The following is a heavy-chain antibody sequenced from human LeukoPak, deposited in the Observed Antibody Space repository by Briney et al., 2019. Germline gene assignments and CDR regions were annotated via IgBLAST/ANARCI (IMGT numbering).Heavy chain of an antibody. CDR3: AKRGVVIRVILVGFHKEAYYFDS. Sequence: GGSLRLSCAVSGITLSNYGMTWVRQAPGKGLEWVAGISDSGGRTNYADSVKGRFTIPRDNPKNTLYLQMNSLRAEDTAVYFCAKRGVVIRVILVGFHKEAYYFDSWGQGALVTVSS. CDR1: GITLSNYG. CDR2: ISDSGGRT. J-gene: IGHJ4*02. V-gene: IGHV3-23*01. D-gene: IGHD3-22*01.